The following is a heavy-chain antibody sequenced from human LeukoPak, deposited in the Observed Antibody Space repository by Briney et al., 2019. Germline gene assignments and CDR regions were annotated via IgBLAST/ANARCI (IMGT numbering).Heavy chain of an antibody. CDR1: GFSLSTTGVG. D-gene: IGHD3-16*02. J-gene: IGHJ4*02. V-gene: IGHV2-5*02. CDR3: ARVIMLGGVIVRLDY. CDR2: IYWDDDK. Sequence: SGPTLVKPTQTLTLTCTFSGFSLSTTGVGVGWIRQPPGKALEWLALIYWDDDKRYSPSLKSRLTITKDTSKNQVVLTMTNVDPVDTATYYCARVIMLGGVIVRLDYWGQGTLVTVSS.